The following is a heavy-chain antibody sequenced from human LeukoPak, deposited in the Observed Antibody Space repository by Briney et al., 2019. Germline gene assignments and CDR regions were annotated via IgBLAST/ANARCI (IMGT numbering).Heavy chain of an antibody. CDR3: ARVYGSGSYGFFDY. V-gene: IGHV3-7*04. Sequence: GGSLRLACAASGFTFSSYWMSWVRQAPGRGLEWVAKIKQDGSEKYYVDSVKGRFTISRDNAKNSLYLQMNSLRAEDTAVYYCARVYGSGSYGFFDYWGQGTLVTVSS. CDR2: IKQDGSEK. J-gene: IGHJ4*02. D-gene: IGHD3-10*01. CDR1: GFTFSSYW.